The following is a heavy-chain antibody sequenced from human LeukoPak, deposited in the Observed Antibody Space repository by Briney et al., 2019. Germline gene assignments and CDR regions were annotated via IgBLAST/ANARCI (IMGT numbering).Heavy chain of an antibody. J-gene: IGHJ4*02. Sequence: PSETLSLTCTVSGGSISSYYWSWIRKPPGKGLEWIGYIYYSGSTNYNPSLKSRVTISVDTSKNQFSLKLSSVTAADTAVYYCARDLYGNYFDYWGQGTLVTVSS. CDR3: ARDLYGNYFDY. D-gene: IGHD2-2*02. V-gene: IGHV4-59*01. CDR1: GGSISSYY. CDR2: IYYSGST.